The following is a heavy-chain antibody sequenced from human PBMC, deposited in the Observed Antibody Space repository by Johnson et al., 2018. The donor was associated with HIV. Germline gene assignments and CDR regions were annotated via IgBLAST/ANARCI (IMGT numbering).Heavy chain of an antibody. CDR2: IGTAGDT. CDR3: AKALLLTTATSRDAFDI. Sequence: VQLVESGGALVQPGDSLGLSCAVSGFNFSDYYMSWIRQTPGKGLEWVSAIGTAGDTYYPGSVKGRFTISRENAKNTLYLQMNSLRAEDTAVYYCAKALLLTTATSRDAFDIWGQGTMVTVSS. D-gene: IGHD4-17*01. J-gene: IGHJ3*02. CDR1: GFNFSDYY. V-gene: IGHV3-13*01.